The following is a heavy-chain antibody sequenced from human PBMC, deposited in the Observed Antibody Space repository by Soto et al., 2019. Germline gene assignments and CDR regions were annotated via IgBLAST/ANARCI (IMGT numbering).Heavy chain of an antibody. V-gene: IGHV1-69*13. CDR2: IIPIFGTA. Sequence: AASVKVSCKASGGTFSSYAISWVRQAPGQGLEWMGGIIPIFGTANYAQKFQGRVTITADESTSTAYMELSSLRSEDTAVYYCASVGYSSGWYDFPGFDYWGQGTLVTVSS. CDR1: GGTFSSYA. J-gene: IGHJ4*02. D-gene: IGHD6-19*01. CDR3: ASVGYSSGWYDFPGFDY.